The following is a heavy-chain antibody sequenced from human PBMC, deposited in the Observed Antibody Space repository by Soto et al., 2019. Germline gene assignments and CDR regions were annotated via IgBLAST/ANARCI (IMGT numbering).Heavy chain of an antibody. CDR1: GFNLSSYA. V-gene: IGHV3-23*01. CDR2: ISGSGGST. D-gene: IGHD3-22*01. Sequence: EVQLLESGGGLVQPGGSLRLSCAASGFNLSSYAMSWVRQAPGKGLEWVSAISGSGGSTYYADSVKGRFTISRDNSKNTLYLQMNSLRAEDTAVYYCAKDFANYYDSSGQFDYWGQGTLVTDSS. CDR3: AKDFANYYDSSGQFDY. J-gene: IGHJ4*02.